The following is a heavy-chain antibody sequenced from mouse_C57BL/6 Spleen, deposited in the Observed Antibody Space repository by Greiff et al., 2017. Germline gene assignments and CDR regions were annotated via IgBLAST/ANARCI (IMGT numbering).Heavy chain of an antibody. Sequence: VQLQQPGAELVMPGASVKLSCKASGYTFTSYWMHWVKQRPGQGLEWIGEIDPSDSYTNYNQKFKGKSTLTVDKSSSTAYMQLSSLTSEDSAVYYCARSAVVGNWYFDVWGTGTTVTVSS. CDR2: IDPSDSYT. D-gene: IGHD1-1*01. V-gene: IGHV1-69*01. CDR3: ARSAVVGNWYFDV. CDR1: GYTFTSYW. J-gene: IGHJ1*03.